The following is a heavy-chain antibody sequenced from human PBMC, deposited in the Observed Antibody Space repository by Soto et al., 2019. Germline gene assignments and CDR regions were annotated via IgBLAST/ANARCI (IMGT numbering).Heavy chain of an antibody. D-gene: IGHD2-15*01. Sequence: QVQLVQSGAEVKKPGSSLKVSCKSSGGTFSSYAISWVRQAPGQGLEWLGGIIPIFNKVNYAQKSQGRVTLTADDSTSTAYRELSSLSSDDTAVYYCARAPIRLCSGDNCYSGLDSWGQGTLVIVSS. CDR1: GGTFSSYA. CDR2: IIPIFNKV. CDR3: ARAPIRLCSGDNCYSGLDS. J-gene: IGHJ4*02. V-gene: IGHV1-69*12.